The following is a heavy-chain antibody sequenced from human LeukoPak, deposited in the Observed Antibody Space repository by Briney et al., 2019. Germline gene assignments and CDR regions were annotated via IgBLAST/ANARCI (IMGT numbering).Heavy chain of an antibody. V-gene: IGHV3-30*02. Sequence: PGGSLRLSCAASGFTFSSYGMHWVRQAPGKGLEWVAFIRYDGGNKYYADSVKGRFTISRDNSKNTLYLQMNSLRAEDTAVYYCARPMTPTLEPYYFDYWGQGTLVTVSS. CDR3: ARPMTPTLEPYYFDY. D-gene: IGHD1-1*01. CDR2: IRYDGGNK. CDR1: GFTFSSYG. J-gene: IGHJ4*02.